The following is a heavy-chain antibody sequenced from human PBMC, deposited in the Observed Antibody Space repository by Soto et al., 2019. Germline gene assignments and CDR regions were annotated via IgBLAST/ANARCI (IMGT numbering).Heavy chain of an antibody. Sequence: VQLRESGPGLVKPSQTLSLTCTVSGGSISSGDYYWSWIRQHPGKDLEWIGFTDYSGSTYYNPSLRSRFTISVDTSKNQFSLRLNSVTAADSAVYYCARAIAVTTPWFDPWGQGTLVTVSS. CDR3: ARAIAVTTPWFDP. D-gene: IGHD4-17*01. CDR2: TDYSGST. V-gene: IGHV4-31*02. J-gene: IGHJ5*02. CDR1: GGSISSGDYY.